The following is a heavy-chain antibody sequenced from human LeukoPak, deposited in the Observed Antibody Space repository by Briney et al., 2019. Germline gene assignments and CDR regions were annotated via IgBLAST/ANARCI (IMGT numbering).Heavy chain of an antibody. CDR1: DGSISSYY. J-gene: IGHJ4*02. CDR2: IYYSGST. CDR3: ARSPPDYSSGWYTNHFDY. Sequence: SETLSLTCTVSDGSISSYYWSWIRQPPGKGLEWIGYIYYSGSTNYNPSLKSRVTISVDTSKNQFSLKLSSVTAADTAVYYCARSPPDYSSGWYTNHFDYWGQGTLVTVSS. D-gene: IGHD6-19*01. V-gene: IGHV4-59*08.